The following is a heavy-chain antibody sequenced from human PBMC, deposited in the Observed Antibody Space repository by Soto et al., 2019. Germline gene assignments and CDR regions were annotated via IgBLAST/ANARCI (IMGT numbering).Heavy chain of an antibody. Sequence: QVQLVQSGAEVKKPGSSVKVSCKASGGTFSSYAISWVRQAPGQGLEWMGGIIPIFGTANYAQKFQGRVTITADESTGTADMELGSMRAEDTAVYYCARDVAVAATTAYFDLWGRGTLVTVSS. J-gene: IGHJ2*01. CDR2: IIPIFGTA. V-gene: IGHV1-69*01. D-gene: IGHD6-19*01. CDR1: GGTFSSYA. CDR3: ARDVAVAATTAYFDL.